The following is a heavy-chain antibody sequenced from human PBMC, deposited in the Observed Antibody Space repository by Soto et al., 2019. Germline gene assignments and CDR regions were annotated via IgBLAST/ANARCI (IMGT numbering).Heavy chain of an antibody. CDR3: VREEQQLEQRMDY. CDR1: GFTFSSYG. CDR2: IWYDGSNK. D-gene: IGHD6-13*01. V-gene: IGHV3-33*01. J-gene: IGHJ4*02. Sequence: QVQLVESGGGVVQPGRSLRLSCAASGFTFSSYGMHWVRQAPGKGLEWVAVIWYDGSNKNYADSVKGRFTISRDNSKNTLYLPMNSLRAEDTAVYFCVREEQQLEQRMDYWGQGTLVTVSS.